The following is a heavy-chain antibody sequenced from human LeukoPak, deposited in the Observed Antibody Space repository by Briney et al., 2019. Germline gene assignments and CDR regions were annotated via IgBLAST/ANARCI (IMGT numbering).Heavy chain of an antibody. V-gene: IGHV3-9*01. J-gene: IGHJ3*02. CDR2: ISWNSGSI. D-gene: IGHD2-15*01. CDR3: ARSPNGYCSGGSCESSGRHAFDI. Sequence: GGSLRLSCAASGFTFDDYAMHWVRQAPGKGLEWVSGISWNSGSIGYADSVKGRFTISRDNAKNSLYLQMNSLRAEDTALYYCARSPNGYCSGGSCESSGRHAFDIWGQGTMVTVSS. CDR1: GFTFDDYA.